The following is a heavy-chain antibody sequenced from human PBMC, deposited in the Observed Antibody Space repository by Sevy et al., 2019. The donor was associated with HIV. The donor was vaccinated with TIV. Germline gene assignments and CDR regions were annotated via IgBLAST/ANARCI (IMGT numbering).Heavy chain of an antibody. CDR2: IWNDGSNK. CDR1: GFTFSNYG. Sequence: GSLRLSCAASGFTFSNYGMQWVRQAPGKGLEWVALIWNDGSNKYYADSVKGRFTTSRDNSSSTLYLQMNSLRAEDTGVYYCARDVRGEGIRPGDLDYWGQGTLVTVSS. V-gene: IGHV3-33*01. CDR3: ARDVRGEGIRPGDLDY. D-gene: IGHD3-10*02. J-gene: IGHJ4*02.